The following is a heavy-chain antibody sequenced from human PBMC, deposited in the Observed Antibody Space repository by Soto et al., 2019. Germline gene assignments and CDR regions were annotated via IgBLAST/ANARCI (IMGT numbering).Heavy chain of an antibody. CDR3: ARFPSGKDYNNPFITDF. Sequence: ASVKVSCKASGGTFSTYSLSWVRQAPGQGLEWMGGITPIVDITYYVQKFQDRITITADTSTNTAYMELSSLRSEDTAVYYCARFPSGKDYNNPFITDFWGQGTLVTVSS. V-gene: IGHV1-69*10. CDR2: ITPIVDIT. D-gene: IGHD4-4*01. CDR1: GGTFSTYS. J-gene: IGHJ4*02.